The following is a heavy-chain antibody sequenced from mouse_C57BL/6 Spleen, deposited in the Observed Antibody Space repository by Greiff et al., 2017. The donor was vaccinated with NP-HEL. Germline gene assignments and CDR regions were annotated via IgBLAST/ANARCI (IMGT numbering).Heavy chain of an antibody. CDR1: GYTFTEYT. CDR3: ARHEEGRDYSNYGDFDY. CDR2: FYPGSGSI. D-gene: IGHD2-5*01. V-gene: IGHV1-62-2*01. Sequence: VQLQQSGAELVKPGASVKLSCKASGYTFTEYTIHWVKQRSGQGLEWIGWFYPGSGSIKYNEKFKDKATLTADKSSSTVYMELSRLTSEDSAVYFCARHEEGRDYSNYGDFDYWGQGTTLTVSS. J-gene: IGHJ2*01.